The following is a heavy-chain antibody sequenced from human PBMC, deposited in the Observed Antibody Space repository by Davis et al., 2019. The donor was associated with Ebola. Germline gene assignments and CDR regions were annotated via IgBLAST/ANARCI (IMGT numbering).Heavy chain of an antibody. D-gene: IGHD5-12*01. Sequence: MPSETLPPTCALYGGPFSGYYCTWIRQPPGKGLEWIREINYSGSTNYNPSLKSRVTISVDTSTNQFSLKLSSVAAADTAVYCCARRGGYGGYGMDVWGQGTTVTVSS. CDR3: ARRGGYGGYGMDV. CDR1: GGPFSGYY. J-gene: IGHJ6*02. V-gene: IGHV4-34*01. CDR2: INYSGST.